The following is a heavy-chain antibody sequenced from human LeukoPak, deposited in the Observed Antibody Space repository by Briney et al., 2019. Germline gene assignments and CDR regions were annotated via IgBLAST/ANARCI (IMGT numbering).Heavy chain of an antibody. D-gene: IGHD6-19*01. Sequence: GASVKVSCKASGYTFTDYYIQWVRQAPGQGLEWMGWINPTTSDTQYAQEFQGRVTLTSDTSISTAYMELNRLRSDDTAIYYCAKVIAGAVAFDYWGQGTLVTVSS. CDR1: GYTFTDYY. J-gene: IGHJ4*02. V-gene: IGHV1-2*02. CDR3: AKVIAGAVAFDY. CDR2: INPTTSDT.